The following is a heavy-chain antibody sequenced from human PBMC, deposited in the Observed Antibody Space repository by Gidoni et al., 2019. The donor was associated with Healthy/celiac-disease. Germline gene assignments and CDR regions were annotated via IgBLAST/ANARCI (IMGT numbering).Heavy chain of an antibody. J-gene: IGHJ6*02. V-gene: IGHV1-2*06. CDR2: INPNSGGT. CDR3: ARGWIQLWLPQKRGDMDV. CDR1: GYTFPGSY. Sequence: QVQLVQSGAEVKKPGASVKVSCKASGYTFPGSYLHWVRQAPGHGLEWMGRINPNSGGTNYAQKFQDRGTMTRDTSISTAYMELSRLRSDDTAVYYCARGWIQLWLPQKRGDMDVWGQGTTVTVSS. D-gene: IGHD5-18*01.